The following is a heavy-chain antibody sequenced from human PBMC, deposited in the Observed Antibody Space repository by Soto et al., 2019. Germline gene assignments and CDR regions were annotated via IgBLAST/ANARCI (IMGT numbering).Heavy chain of an antibody. V-gene: IGHV1-69*06. J-gene: IGHJ4*02. CDR3: ARDRRGGVAAALDY. D-gene: IGHD6-13*01. Sequence: QVQLVQSGAEGKKPGSSVKVSCKASGGTFGSYAISWVRQAPGKGLEGMGGIIPIFGTANYAQKFQGRVTITADKSTSTAYMELSSLRSEDTAVYYCARDRRGGVAAALDYWGQGTLVTVSS. CDR2: IIPIFGTA. CDR1: GGTFGSYA.